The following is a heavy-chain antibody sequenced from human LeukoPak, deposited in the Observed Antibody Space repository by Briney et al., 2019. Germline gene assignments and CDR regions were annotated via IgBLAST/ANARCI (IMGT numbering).Heavy chain of an antibody. CDR2: IYSGGST. J-gene: IGHJ6*02. V-gene: IGHV3-53*04. Sequence: GGSLRLSCAASGFTVSSNYMSWVRQAPGKGLEWVPVIYSGGSTYYADSVKGRFTISRHNSKNTLYLQMNSLRAEDTAVYYCARSGLSYYDSSGYLGLYYYYGMDVWGQGTTVTVSS. CDR3: ARSGLSYYDSSGYLGLYYYYGMDV. D-gene: IGHD3-22*01. CDR1: GFTVSSNY.